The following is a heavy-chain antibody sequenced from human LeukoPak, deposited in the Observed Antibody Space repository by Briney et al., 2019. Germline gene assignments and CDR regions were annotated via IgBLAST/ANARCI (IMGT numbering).Heavy chain of an antibody. CDR2: ITGSGTST. J-gene: IGHJ4*02. Sequence: PEGSLRLSCAASGFTFSSYAMSWVRQAPGKGLEWVSAITGSGTSTYYADSVKGRFTISRDNSKNTLYLQMNSLRAEDTAVYYCAKDLCSGGSCSARNYYFDYWGQGTLVTVSS. CDR3: AKDLCSGGSCSARNYYFDY. CDR1: GFTFSSYA. V-gene: IGHV3-23*01. D-gene: IGHD2-15*01.